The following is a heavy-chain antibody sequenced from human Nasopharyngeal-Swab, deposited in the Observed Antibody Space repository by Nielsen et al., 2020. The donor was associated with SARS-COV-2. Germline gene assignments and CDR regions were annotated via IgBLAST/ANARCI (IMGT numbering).Heavy chain of an antibody. Sequence: WVRQAPGQGLEWMGRIIPILDITNYAQKFQGRVTITADKSTYTAYMELSSLRSEDTAIYYCARMEFYYGSAGFTPPHYYYAMDVWGQGTTVTVSS. CDR3: ARMEFYYGSAGFTPPHYYYAMDV. CDR2: IIPILDIT. J-gene: IGHJ6*02. D-gene: IGHD3-10*01. V-gene: IGHV1-69*02.